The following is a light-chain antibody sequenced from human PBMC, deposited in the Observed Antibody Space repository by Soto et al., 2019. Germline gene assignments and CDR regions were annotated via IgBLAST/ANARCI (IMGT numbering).Light chain of an antibody. CDR3: HQYNNWPLWT. CDR2: GAS. J-gene: IGKJ1*01. CDR1: QNVDSN. V-gene: IGKV3-15*01. Sequence: EIVMTQSPATLSVSPGEGATLSCRASQNVDSNLAWYQQKPGQGPRLLIFGASTRATGIPARFRGSGSGTEFTFTITSLQSEDFAVYYCHQYNNWPLWTFGQGTKVEIK.